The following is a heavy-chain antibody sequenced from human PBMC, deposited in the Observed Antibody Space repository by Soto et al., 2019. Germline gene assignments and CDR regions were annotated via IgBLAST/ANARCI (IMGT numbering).Heavy chain of an antibody. J-gene: IGHJ6*02. V-gene: IGHV4-59*01. CDR1: GGSISSYY. D-gene: IGHD5-18*01. CDR2: ICYSVST. Sequence: SETLSLTCTVSGGSISSYYWSWIRQPPGKALEWIGYICYSVSTNYNPSLKSRVTISVDTAKTQLSLKLSSVTAADTAVYYCARVRRVSYGYYYGMDVWGQGNTVTVSS. CDR3: ARVRRVSYGYYYGMDV.